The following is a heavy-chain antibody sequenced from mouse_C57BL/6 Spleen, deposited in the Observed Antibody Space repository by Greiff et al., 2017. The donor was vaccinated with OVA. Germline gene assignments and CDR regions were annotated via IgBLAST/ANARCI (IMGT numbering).Heavy chain of an antibody. CDR2: ISNGGGST. J-gene: IGHJ4*01. Sequence: EVQVVESGGGLVQPGGSLKLSCAASGFTFSDYYMYWVRQTPEKRLEWVAYISNGGGSTYYPDTVKGRFTISRDNAKNTLYLQMSRLKSEDTAMYYCARQINYDYDRAYAMDYWGQGTSVTVSS. CDR3: ARQINYDYDRAYAMDY. CDR1: GFTFSDYY. V-gene: IGHV5-12*01. D-gene: IGHD2-4*01.